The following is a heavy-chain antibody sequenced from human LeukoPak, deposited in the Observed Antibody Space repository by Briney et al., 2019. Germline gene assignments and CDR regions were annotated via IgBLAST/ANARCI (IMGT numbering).Heavy chain of an antibody. D-gene: IGHD3-22*01. CDR2: ISSSGSTI. CDR1: GFTFSSYE. CDR3: ASAPELARYYYDSSGYRFDY. J-gene: IGHJ4*02. Sequence: GGSLRLSCAASGFTFSSYEMNWFRQAPGKGLEGVSYISSSGSTIYYADSVKGRFTISRDNAKNSLYLQMNSLRAEVTAVYYCASAPELARYYYDSSGYRFDYWGQGTLVTVSS. V-gene: IGHV3-48*03.